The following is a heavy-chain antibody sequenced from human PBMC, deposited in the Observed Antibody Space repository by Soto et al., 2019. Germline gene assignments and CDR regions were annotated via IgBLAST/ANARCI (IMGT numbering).Heavy chain of an antibody. CDR2: LWSAGLT. J-gene: IGHJ4*02. Sequence: GGSLRLSCAASGFTVSSNYMTWVRQAPGKGLEWVSVLWSAGLTYYADSVKGRFTISRDNSKNTVYLRMNSLRAEDSAVYYCARELPPDIWGRGTLVTVSS. V-gene: IGHV3-53*01. CDR3: ARELPPDI. CDR1: GFTVSSNY.